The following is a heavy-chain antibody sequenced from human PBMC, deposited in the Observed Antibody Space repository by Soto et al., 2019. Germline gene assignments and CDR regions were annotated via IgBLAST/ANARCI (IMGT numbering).Heavy chain of an antibody. Sequence: EVQLVESGGGLVQPGGSLRLSCAASGFTFSSFWMHWVRQAPGKGLVWVSRLNSDGTTTNYADSVKGRFTTSRDNAKNTLYLQMNSLRAEDTAVYYCARGSWQRYYRDVWGKGTTVTVSS. CDR3: ARGSWQRYYRDV. CDR2: LNSDGTTT. V-gene: IGHV3-74*01. J-gene: IGHJ6*03. D-gene: IGHD6-13*01. CDR1: GFTFSSFW.